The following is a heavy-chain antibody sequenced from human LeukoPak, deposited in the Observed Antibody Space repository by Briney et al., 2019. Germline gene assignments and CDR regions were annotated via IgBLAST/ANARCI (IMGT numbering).Heavy chain of an antibody. CDR1: GGSINSGGSY. V-gene: IGHV4-31*03. CDR3: ARDNGDYRSIYYYMDV. Sequence: PSETLSLTCTVSGGSINSGGSYWSWIRQHPGKGLAWIGCIYYSWSSYYNPSLKSRVTLSLDTSKNQFSLKLSSVTAADTAVYYCARDNGDYRSIYYYMDVWGKGTTVTVSS. CDR2: IYYSWSS. D-gene: IGHD4-11*01. J-gene: IGHJ6*03.